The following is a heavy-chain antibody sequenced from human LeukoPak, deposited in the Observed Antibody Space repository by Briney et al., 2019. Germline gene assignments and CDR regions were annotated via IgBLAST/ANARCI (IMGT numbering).Heavy chain of an antibody. CDR1: GFTFSSHG. CDR3: AREERAMYYFDY. CDR2: ISYDGSAK. D-gene: IGHD1-1*01. V-gene: IGHV3-30*03. Sequence: GGSLRLSCAASGFTFSSHGMQWVRQAPGKGLEWVAVISYDGSAKIYADSVKGRFTISRDNSKNTLYLQMNSLRAEDTAVYYCAREERAMYYFDYWGQGTLVTVSS. J-gene: IGHJ4*02.